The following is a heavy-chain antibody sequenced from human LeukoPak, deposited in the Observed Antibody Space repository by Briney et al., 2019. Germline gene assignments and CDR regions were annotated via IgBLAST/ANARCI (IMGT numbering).Heavy chain of an antibody. CDR1: GFIFGDYA. Sequence: GGSLRLSCATSGFIFGDYAMTWVRQAPGKGLEWVSGISGTGDIADYADSVKGRFIISRDNSKNTMSLQMNSLRVEHTAVYYCTPTPPGNYYLRVASWGQGTLVTVSS. CDR2: ISGTGDIA. D-gene: IGHD3-10*01. CDR3: TPTPPGNYYLRVAS. V-gene: IGHV3-23*01. J-gene: IGHJ5*01.